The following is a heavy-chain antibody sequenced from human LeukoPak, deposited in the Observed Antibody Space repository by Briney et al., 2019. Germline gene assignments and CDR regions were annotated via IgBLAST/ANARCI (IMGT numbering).Heavy chain of an antibody. D-gene: IGHD6-13*01. Sequence: ASVKVSCKVSGYTLTELSMHWVRQAPGKGREWMGGFDPEDGETIYAQKFQGRVTMTEDTSTDTAYMELSSLRSEDTAVYYCARRLTRLTAAGTLGYWGQGTLVTVSS. CDR1: GYTLTELS. V-gene: IGHV1-24*01. CDR2: FDPEDGET. J-gene: IGHJ4*02. CDR3: ARRLTRLTAAGTLGY.